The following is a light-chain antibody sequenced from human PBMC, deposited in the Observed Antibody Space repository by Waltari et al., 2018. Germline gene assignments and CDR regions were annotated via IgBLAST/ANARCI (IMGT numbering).Light chain of an antibody. J-gene: IGLJ1*01. CDR2: DVN. CDR1: SSDVGGHNY. V-gene: IGLV2-14*03. CDR3: RSYTSASTSYV. Sequence: QSALTQPASVSGSPGQSITISCTGTSSDVGGHNYVSWYQQHPGKVPRLVIFDVNKRPSGVSNRFSCSKSGNTASLTISGFQAEDEADYYCRSYTSASTSYVFGTGTKVTVL.